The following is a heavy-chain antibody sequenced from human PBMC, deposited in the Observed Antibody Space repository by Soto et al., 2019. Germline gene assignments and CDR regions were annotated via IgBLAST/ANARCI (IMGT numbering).Heavy chain of an antibody. D-gene: IGHD2-2*01. CDR1: GYTFTSYD. CDR3: ARAAEGYCSSTSGYGGGGYYYYYMDV. Sequence: ASVKVSCKASGYTFTSYDINWVRQATGQGLEWMGWMNPNSGNTGYAQKFQGRVTMTRNTSISTAYMELSSLRSEDTAVYYCARAAEGYCSSTSGYGGGGYYYYYMDVWGKGTTVTVSS. CDR2: MNPNSGNT. J-gene: IGHJ6*03. V-gene: IGHV1-8*01.